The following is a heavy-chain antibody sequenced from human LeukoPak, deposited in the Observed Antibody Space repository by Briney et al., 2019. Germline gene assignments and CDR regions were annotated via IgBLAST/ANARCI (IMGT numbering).Heavy chain of an antibody. D-gene: IGHD3-9*01. J-gene: IGHJ4*02. Sequence: PGGSLRLSCAASGFTFSSYEMNWVRQAPGKGLEWVSYISSSGSTIYYADSVKGRFTISRDNAKNSLYLQMNSLRAEDTAVYYCARDPGRYFDWTHHFDYWGQGTLVTVSS. V-gene: IGHV3-48*03. CDR1: GFTFSSYE. CDR2: ISSSGSTI. CDR3: ARDPGRYFDWTHHFDY.